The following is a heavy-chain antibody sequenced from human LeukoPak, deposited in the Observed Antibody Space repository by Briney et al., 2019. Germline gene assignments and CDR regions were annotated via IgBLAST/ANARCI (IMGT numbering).Heavy chain of an antibody. Sequence: PWASVKVSCKASGYTFTSYGISWVRQAPGQGLEWMGWISAYNGNTNYAQKLQGRVTMTTDTSTSTAYMELRSLRSDDTAVYYCARSLEEWELLRGYSRNYYFDYWGQGTLVTVSS. J-gene: IGHJ4*02. CDR2: ISAYNGNT. CDR1: GYTFTSYG. V-gene: IGHV1-18*01. CDR3: ARSLEEWELLRGYSRNYYFDY. D-gene: IGHD1-26*01.